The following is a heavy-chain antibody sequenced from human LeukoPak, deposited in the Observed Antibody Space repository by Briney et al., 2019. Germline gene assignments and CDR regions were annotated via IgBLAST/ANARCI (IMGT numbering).Heavy chain of an antibody. J-gene: IGHJ5*02. V-gene: IGHV1-8*01. CDR2: MNPNSANT. CDR3: ARVSTMVRGVRYNWFDP. Sequence: ASVKVSCKASGYTFTSYDINWVRQATGQGLEWMGWMNPNSANTGYAQKSQGRVTMTRNTSISTAYMELSSLRSEDTAVYYCARVSTMVRGVRYNWFDPWGQGTLVTVSS. D-gene: IGHD3-10*01. CDR1: GYTFTSYD.